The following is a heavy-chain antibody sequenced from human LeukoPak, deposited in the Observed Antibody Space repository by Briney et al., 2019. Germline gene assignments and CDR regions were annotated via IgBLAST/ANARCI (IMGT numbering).Heavy chain of an antibody. J-gene: IGHJ4*02. CDR2: ISSSSSYI. CDR1: GFTFSSNS. CDR3: ARFPLVGAKANY. D-gene: IGHD1-26*01. V-gene: IGHV3-21*01. Sequence: GGSLRLSCAASGFTFSSNSMNWVRQAPGKGLEWVSSISSSSSYIYYADSVKGRFTISRDNAKNSLYLQMNSLRAEDTAVYYCARFPLVGAKANYWGQGTLVTVSS.